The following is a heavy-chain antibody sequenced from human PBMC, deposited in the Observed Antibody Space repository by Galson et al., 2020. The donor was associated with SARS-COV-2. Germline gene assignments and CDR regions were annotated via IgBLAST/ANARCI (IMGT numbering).Heavy chain of an antibody. V-gene: IGHV4-34*01. CDR3: ARGTFWAWGSYPYYYGMDV. Sequence: SETLSLTCAVYGGSFSGYYWSWIRQPPGKGLEWIGEINHSGSTNYNPSLKSRVTISVDTSKNQFSLKLSSVTAADTAVYYCARGTFWAWGSYPYYYGMDVWGQGTTVTVSS. D-gene: IGHD3-16*02. CDR1: GGSFSGYY. CDR2: INHSGST. J-gene: IGHJ6*02.